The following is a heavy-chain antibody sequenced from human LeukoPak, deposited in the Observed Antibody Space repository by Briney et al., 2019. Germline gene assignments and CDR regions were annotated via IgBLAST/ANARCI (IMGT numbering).Heavy chain of an antibody. CDR2: ISGSGGST. Sequence: HPGGSLRLSCAASGFTFSSYAMSWVRQAPGKGLEWVSAISGSGGSTYYADSVKGRFTISRDNSKNTLYLQMNSLRAEDTAVYYCVYDSSGPDAFDIWGQGTMVTVSS. D-gene: IGHD3-22*01. CDR1: GFTFSSYA. J-gene: IGHJ3*02. CDR3: VYDSSGPDAFDI. V-gene: IGHV3-23*01.